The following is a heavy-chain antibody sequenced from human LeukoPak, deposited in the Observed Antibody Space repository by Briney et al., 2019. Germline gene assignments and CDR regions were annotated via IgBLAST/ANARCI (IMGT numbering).Heavy chain of an antibody. CDR3: ARGWDSSGLNDAFDI. J-gene: IGHJ3*02. D-gene: IGHD3-22*01. CDR1: GYTFTSYG. Sequence: ASVKVSCKASGYTFTSYGISWVRQAPGQGQEWRGWISAYSGKTNYEQKLQGRDTITTDTSTSTAYMELRSLRSDDTAVYYCARGWDSSGLNDAFDIWGQGTMVTVSS. V-gene: IGHV1-18*01. CDR2: ISAYSGKT.